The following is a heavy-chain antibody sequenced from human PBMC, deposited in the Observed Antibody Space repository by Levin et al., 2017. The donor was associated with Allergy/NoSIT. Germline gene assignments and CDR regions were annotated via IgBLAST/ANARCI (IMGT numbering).Heavy chain of an antibody. Sequence: SLLLSFPSSVFFFLAPSLDWVRQAPGKGLEWVGRITSKTRSFTAEYAASVKGRFPLSRDDSVNSVYLQMTRLQTDDTAVDSCADVGSGYIGWGQVTLVSVAS. CDR1: VFFFLAPS. CDR3: ADVGSGYIG. V-gene: IGHV3-72*01. CDR2: ITSKTRSFTA. J-gene: IGHJ4*02. D-gene: IGHD5-12*01.